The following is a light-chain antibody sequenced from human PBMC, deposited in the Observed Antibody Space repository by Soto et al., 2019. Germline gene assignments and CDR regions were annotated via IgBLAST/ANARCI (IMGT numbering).Light chain of an antibody. J-gene: IGLJ1*01. CDR2: EVS. Sequence: QSALAQPASVSGSPGQSIAISCTGTSSDVGAYNYVSWYQQHPGKAPKLIVHEVSVRLSGVSDRFSGSKSGNTASLTISGLQAEDEADYYCSSYTGAYTLVFGTGTKVTVL. CDR3: SSYTGAYTLV. V-gene: IGLV2-14*01. CDR1: SSDVGAYNY.